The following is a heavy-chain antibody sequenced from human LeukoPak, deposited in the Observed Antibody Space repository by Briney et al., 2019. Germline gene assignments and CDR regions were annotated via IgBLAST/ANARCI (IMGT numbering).Heavy chain of an antibody. CDR1: GFTFSSYS. D-gene: IGHD4-17*01. Sequence: GGSLRLSCAASGFTFSSYSMNWVRQAPGKGLEWVSSISSSSSYIYYADSVKGRFTISRDNAKNSLYLQMNSLRAEDTALYYCAKPDYGDGTDYWGQGTLVTVSS. CDR2: ISSSSSYI. CDR3: AKPDYGDGTDY. J-gene: IGHJ4*02. V-gene: IGHV3-21*04.